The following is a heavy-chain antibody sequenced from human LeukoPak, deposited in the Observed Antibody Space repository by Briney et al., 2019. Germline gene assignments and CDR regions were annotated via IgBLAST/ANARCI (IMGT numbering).Heavy chain of an antibody. CDR2: IYYSGST. V-gene: IGHV4-59*01. CDR3: ARADYDFWSGYHPGGFDP. J-gene: IGHJ5*02. CDR1: GGSISSYY. Sequence: SETLSLTCTVSGGSISSYYWSWIRQPLGKGLEWIGYIYYSGSTNYNPSLKSRVTISVDTSKNQLSLKLSSVTAADTAVYYCARADYDFWSGYHPGGFDPWGQGTLVTVSS. D-gene: IGHD3-3*01.